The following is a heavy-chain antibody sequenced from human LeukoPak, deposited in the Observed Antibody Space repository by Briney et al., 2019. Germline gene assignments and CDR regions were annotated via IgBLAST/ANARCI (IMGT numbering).Heavy chain of an antibody. Sequence: GGSLRLSCAASGFNFKDYWMTWVRQAPGKGLEWVATINPDGSDKYYDDSVRGRFTVSRGNSKNSLYVQMNSLRVEDTALYFCARGHYGMDVWGQVTTVIVSS. CDR3: ARGHYGMDV. V-gene: IGHV3-7*01. CDR1: GFNFKDYW. J-gene: IGHJ6*02. CDR2: INPDGSDK.